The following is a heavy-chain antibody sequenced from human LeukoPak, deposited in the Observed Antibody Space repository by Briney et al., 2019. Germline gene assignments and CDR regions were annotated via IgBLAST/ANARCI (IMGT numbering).Heavy chain of an antibody. V-gene: IGHV1-69*13. CDR2: IIPIFGTA. CDR3: ARRSDVTGGFDY. Sequence: SVKVSCKASGGTFSSYAISWVRQAPGQGLEWMGGIIPIFGTANYAQKFQGRVTITADESTSTAYMELSSLRSEDTAVYYCARRSDVTGGFDYWGQGTLVTVSS. J-gene: IGHJ4*02. CDR1: GGTFSSYA. D-gene: IGHD7-27*01.